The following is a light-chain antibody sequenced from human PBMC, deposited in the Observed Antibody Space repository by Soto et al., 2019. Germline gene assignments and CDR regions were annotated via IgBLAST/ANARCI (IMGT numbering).Light chain of an antibody. J-gene: IGKJ5*01. CDR2: EVS. V-gene: IGKV2D-29*02. CDR1: QSLLHITGETF. Sequence: DVLMTQTPLSLSFAPGQPASISCKSSQSLLHITGETFLFWYLQKPGQSPQLLIYEVSTRVSGVPDRFSGSGSGTDFTLEISRVETDDAGIYYCMQSTQLPPTFGQGTRLEIK. CDR3: MQSTQLPPT.